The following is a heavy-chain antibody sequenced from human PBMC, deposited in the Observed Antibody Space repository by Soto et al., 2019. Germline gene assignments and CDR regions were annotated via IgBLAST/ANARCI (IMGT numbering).Heavy chain of an antibody. CDR3: VITMFGVVIIRGMDV. D-gene: IGHD3-3*01. CDR2: ISSNGTTT. CDR1: GFTFSSYS. Sequence: GGSLRLSCSASGFTFSSYSMHWVRQAPGKGLEYVSGISSNGTTTYYADSVKGRFTISRDNSKNTLYLQMSSLRAEDTAVYYCVITMFGVVIIRGMDVWGQGTTVTSP. J-gene: IGHJ6*02. V-gene: IGHV3-64D*06.